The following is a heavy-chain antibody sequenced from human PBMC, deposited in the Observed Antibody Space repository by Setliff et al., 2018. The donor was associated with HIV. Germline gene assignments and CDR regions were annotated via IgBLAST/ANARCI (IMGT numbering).Heavy chain of an antibody. J-gene: IGHJ4*02. Sequence: GESLKISCAASGFSFSNYAMSWVRQAPGKGLEWVSSVIRGGHNTFYADSVKGRFTISRDNSKSTLFLQLNTLRPEDTAVYYCASARIPPGGTSTSLDFWGQGALVTVSS. CDR3: ASARIPPGGTSTSLDF. CDR1: GFSFSNYA. D-gene: IGHD1-1*01. V-gene: IGHV3-23*01. CDR2: VIRGGHNT.